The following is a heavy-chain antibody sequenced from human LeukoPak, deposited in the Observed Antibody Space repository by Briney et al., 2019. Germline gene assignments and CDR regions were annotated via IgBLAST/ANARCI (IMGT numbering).Heavy chain of an antibody. CDR2: INPDGSST. D-gene: IGHD5-24*01. CDR3: ASDVGYKFDY. V-gene: IGHV3-74*01. J-gene: IGHJ4*02. Sequence: GGSLRLSCAASGFTFSRDSMHWVRQSPGKGLVWLSRINPDGSSTNYADSVKGRFTISRDNAKNTLFLQMNSLRDEDTAVYYCASDVGYKFDYWGQGTLVTFSS. CDR1: GFTFSRDS.